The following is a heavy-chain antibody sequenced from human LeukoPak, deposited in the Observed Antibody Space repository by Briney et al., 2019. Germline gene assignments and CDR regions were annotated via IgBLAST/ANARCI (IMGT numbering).Heavy chain of an antibody. CDR3: VKDGGSGSYYGFDY. V-gene: IGHV3-30*02. CDR1: GFIFSTYG. J-gene: IGHJ4*02. D-gene: IGHD3-22*01. CDR2: IRSDGSNQ. Sequence: GGSLRLSCAASGFIFSTYGMHWVRQAPGKGLEWVAFIRSDGSNQYYADSVKGRFTFSRDNSKNTLYLQMSSLGADDTAVYYCVKDGGSGSYYGFDYWGQGTLVSVSS.